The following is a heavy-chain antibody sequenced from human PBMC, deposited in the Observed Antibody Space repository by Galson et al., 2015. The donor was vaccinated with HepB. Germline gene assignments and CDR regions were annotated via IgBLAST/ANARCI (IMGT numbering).Heavy chain of an antibody. CDR3: ARTSTPFDI. J-gene: IGHJ3*02. Sequence: SLRLSCAASGFTFSSYSMNWVRQAPGKGLEWVSSISSSSSYTYYAGSVEGRFTISRDNAKNALYLQMNGLRAEDTAVYYCARTSTPFDIWGQGTRVIVSS. CDR2: ISSSSSYT. CDR1: GFTFSSYS. V-gene: IGHV3-21*01.